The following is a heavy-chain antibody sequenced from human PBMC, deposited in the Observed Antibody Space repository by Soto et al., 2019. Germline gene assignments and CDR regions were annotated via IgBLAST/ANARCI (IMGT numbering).Heavy chain of an antibody. CDR1: GGTFSSYA. D-gene: IGHD3-9*01. CDR3: ASREILTGYYSLFYFDY. V-gene: IGHV1-69*06. CDR2: IIPIFGTA. Sequence: SVKVSCKASGGTFSSYAISWVRQAPGQGLEWMGGIIPIFGTANYAQKFQGRVTITANKSTSTAYMELSSLRSEDTAVYYCASREILTGYYSLFYFDYWGQGTLVTVSS. J-gene: IGHJ4*02.